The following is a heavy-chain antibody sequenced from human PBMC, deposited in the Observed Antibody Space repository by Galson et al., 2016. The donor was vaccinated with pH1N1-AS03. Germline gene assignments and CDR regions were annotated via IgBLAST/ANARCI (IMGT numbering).Heavy chain of an antibody. D-gene: IGHD2-2*01. J-gene: IGHJ4*02. CDR2: ISGCGDRP. CDR1: GFTFNNYA. V-gene: IGHV3-23*01. Sequence: SLRLSCAASGFTFNNYAMDWVRQAPGKGLEWVSVISGCGDRPYYADSVKGRFTISRDNSKNTLYLQMDSLRAADTAVYFCAKGNIALVLAAPYSWGQGTLVTVSS. CDR3: AKGNIALVLAAPYS.